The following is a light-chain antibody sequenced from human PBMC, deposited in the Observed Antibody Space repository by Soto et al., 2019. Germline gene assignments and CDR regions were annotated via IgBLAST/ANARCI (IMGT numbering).Light chain of an antibody. CDR1: QGISSA. CDR3: QHFTLYPGLT. J-gene: IGKJ4*01. CDR2: DAS. Sequence: AIQLTQSPSSLSASVGDRVTITCRASQGISSALAWYQQKPGKAPKLLIYDASSLESGVPSRFSGSGSGTDFTLTISSLQPEDFATYYCQHFTLYPGLTFGGGTKVEIK. V-gene: IGKV1-13*02.